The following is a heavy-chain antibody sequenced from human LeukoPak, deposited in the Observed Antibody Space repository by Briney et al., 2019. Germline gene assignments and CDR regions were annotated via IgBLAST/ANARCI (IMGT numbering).Heavy chain of an antibody. J-gene: IGHJ4*02. Sequence: GGSLRLSCAASGFTFSSYAMSWVRQAPGKGLEWVSSISGSGGSTYYADSVKGRFTISRDNSKNTLYPQMNSLRAEDTAVYYCAKEGSVAGIFDYWGQGTLVTVSS. CDR2: ISGSGGST. CDR1: GFTFSSYA. CDR3: AKEGSVAGIFDY. D-gene: IGHD6-19*01. V-gene: IGHV3-23*01.